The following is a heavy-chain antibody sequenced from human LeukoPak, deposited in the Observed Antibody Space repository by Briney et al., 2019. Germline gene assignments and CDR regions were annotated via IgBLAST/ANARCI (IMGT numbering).Heavy chain of an antibody. CDR1: GGSFSGYY. Sequence: SETLSLTCAVYGGSFSGYYWSWIRQPPGKGLEWIGEINHSGSTYYNPSLKSRVTISVDTSKNQFSLKLSSVTAADTAVYYCARGVGRLRYCSSTSCSHDYWGQGTLVTVSS. D-gene: IGHD2-2*01. V-gene: IGHV4-34*01. CDR3: ARGVGRLRYCSSTSCSHDY. CDR2: INHSGST. J-gene: IGHJ4*02.